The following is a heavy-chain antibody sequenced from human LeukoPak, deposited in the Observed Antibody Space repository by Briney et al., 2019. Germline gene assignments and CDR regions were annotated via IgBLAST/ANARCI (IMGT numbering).Heavy chain of an antibody. CDR2: IYSGGST. CDR3: ASAYCCGSGNYDY. V-gene: IGHV3-66*01. D-gene: IGHD3-10*01. J-gene: IGHJ4*02. CDR1: GFTVSSNY. Sequence: GGSLRLSCAASGFTVSSNYMSWVRQAPGKGLEWVSVIYSGGSTYYADSVKGRFTISRDNSKNTLYLQMNSLRVEDTAVYYCASAYCCGSGNYDYWGQGTLVTVSS.